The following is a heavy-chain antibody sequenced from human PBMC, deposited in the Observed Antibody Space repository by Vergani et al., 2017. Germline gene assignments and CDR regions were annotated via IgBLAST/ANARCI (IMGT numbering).Heavy chain of an antibody. D-gene: IGHD3-10*01. Sequence: QVQLQESGPGLVQPSQTLSLPSPLSSLPLPTYSLILIRQPPGKGLEWFGYIYYSGSTNYNPSLKSRVTISVDTSTIQFSLKLSSVTAADTAVYYCERDIPCYGSGSCWFDPWGQGTLVTVSS. J-gene: IGHJ5*02. V-gene: IGHV4-59*01. CDR1: SLPLPTYS. CDR2: IYYSGST. CDR3: ERDIPCYGSGSCWFDP.